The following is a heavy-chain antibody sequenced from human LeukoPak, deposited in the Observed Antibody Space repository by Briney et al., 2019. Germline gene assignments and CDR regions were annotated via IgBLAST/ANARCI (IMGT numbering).Heavy chain of an antibody. Sequence: GGSLGLSCAASGFTFNYAWMSWVRQVPGKGLEWVGQTVSEIDGGTTDYAAPVKGRFTISRDDSKSTLYLQMNSLKIEDTAVYYCTTDEDWNYARKDVWGQGATVIVSS. V-gene: IGHV3-15*04. CDR1: GFTFNYAW. J-gene: IGHJ6*02. CDR3: TTDEDWNYARKDV. D-gene: IGHD1-7*01. CDR2: TVSEIDGGTT.